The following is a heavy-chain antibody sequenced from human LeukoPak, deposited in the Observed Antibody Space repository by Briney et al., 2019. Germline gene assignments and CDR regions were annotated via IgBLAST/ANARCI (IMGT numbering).Heavy chain of an antibody. Sequence: GGSLRLSCAASGFTFSNAWMSWVRQAPGKGLEWVGRIKSKTDGGTTDYAAPVIGRFTISRDDSKNTLYLQMNSLKTEDTAVYYCARNDILTGYCFDYWGQGTLVTVSS. V-gene: IGHV3-15*01. CDR2: IKSKTDGGTT. CDR1: GFTFSNAW. J-gene: IGHJ4*02. CDR3: ARNDILTGYCFDY. D-gene: IGHD3-9*01.